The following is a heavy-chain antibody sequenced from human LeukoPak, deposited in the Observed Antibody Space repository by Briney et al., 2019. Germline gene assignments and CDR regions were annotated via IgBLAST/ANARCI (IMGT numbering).Heavy chain of an antibody. D-gene: IGHD4-17*01. Sequence: ASVKVSCKASGYTFTTYNIHWVRQAPGQGLEWMGIINPSGGSTSYAQKFQGRVTLTRDMSTRTVYMELSSLRSEDTAVYYCARDLGDYLHFDYWGQGTLVTVSS. V-gene: IGHV1-46*01. CDR2: INPSGGST. CDR3: ARDLGDYLHFDY. J-gene: IGHJ4*02. CDR1: GYTFTTYN.